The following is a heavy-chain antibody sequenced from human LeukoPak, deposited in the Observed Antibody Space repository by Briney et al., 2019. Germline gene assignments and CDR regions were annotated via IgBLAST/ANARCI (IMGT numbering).Heavy chain of an antibody. CDR1: GYTFTSYG. CDR2: ISAYNGNT. J-gene: IGHJ6*03. CDR3: ARGRNSPPLLGYYYTDV. D-gene: IGHD2/OR15-2a*01. Sequence: GASVKVSCKASGYTFTSYGISWVRQAPGQGLEWMGWISAYNGNTNYAQKLQGRVTMTTDTSTSTAYMELRSLRSDDTAVYYCARGRNSPPLLGYYYTDVWGKGTTVTVSS. V-gene: IGHV1-18*01.